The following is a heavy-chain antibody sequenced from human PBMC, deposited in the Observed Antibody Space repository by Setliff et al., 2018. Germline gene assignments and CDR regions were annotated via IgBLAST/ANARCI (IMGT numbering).Heavy chain of an antibody. Sequence: SVKVSCKVSGHILSELSMYWVRQARGQCLEWIGWIVVGSGNTNYAQKFQERVTITRDMSTNTAYMELSSLRSDDTAVYYCAAERYSGGSCCWFDPWGQGTLVTVSS. J-gene: IGHJ5*02. V-gene: IGHV1-58*02. CDR2: IVVGSGNT. CDR1: GHILSELS. CDR3: AAERYSGGSCCWFDP. D-gene: IGHD2-15*01.